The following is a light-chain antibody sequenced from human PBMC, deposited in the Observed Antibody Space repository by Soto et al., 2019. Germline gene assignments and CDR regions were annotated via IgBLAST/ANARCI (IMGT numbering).Light chain of an antibody. Sequence: QSVLTQPASVSGSPGQSITISCTGTSTDVGGYNYVSWYQQHPGKAPKLMIYDVSNRPLGVSNRCSGSKSGNTASLTISGLQAEDEADYYCSSYTSSSTRVFGGGTKLTVL. J-gene: IGLJ2*01. V-gene: IGLV2-14*01. CDR3: SSYTSSSTRV. CDR1: STDVGGYNY. CDR2: DVS.